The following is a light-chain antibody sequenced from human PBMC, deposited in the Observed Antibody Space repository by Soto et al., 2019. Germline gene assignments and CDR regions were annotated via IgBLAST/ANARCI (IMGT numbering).Light chain of an antibody. Sequence: QSALTQPRSVSGSPGQSVSISCTGTSSDVGGYNYVSWYQHHPGKAPTVMIYDVTKRPSGVPDRFSGSKSGNTASLTISGLQAEDEADYYCSSYADTNNLVFGGGTKLTVL. V-gene: IGLV2-11*01. CDR2: DVT. J-gene: IGLJ2*01. CDR3: SSYADTNNLV. CDR1: SSDVGGYNY.